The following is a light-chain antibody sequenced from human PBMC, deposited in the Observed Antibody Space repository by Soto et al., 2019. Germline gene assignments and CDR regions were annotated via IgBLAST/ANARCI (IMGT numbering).Light chain of an antibody. Sequence: EIVMTQSPATLSVSPGERATLSCRASQSVSSNLAWYQQKPGQAPRLLIYGASTRATGIPARFSGSGSGTEYTRTISSLQSKDFAVFYCQQYDNWPITFGQGTRLEIK. J-gene: IGKJ5*01. V-gene: IGKV3-15*01. CDR1: QSVSSN. CDR2: GAS. CDR3: QQYDNWPIT.